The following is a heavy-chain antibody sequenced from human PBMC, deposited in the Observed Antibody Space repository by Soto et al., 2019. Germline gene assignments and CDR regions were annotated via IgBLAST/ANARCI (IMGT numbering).Heavy chain of an antibody. D-gene: IGHD3-3*01. Sequence: QVQLVQSGAEVTKLGASVKVSCKASGYTLTSYGISWVRQAPGQGLEWIGWISAYNGDTNYAQSLQGRVTMTTDTSTTTAYMELRSLRSDDTAVYYCATTSGYSYYYYGMDVWGQGTTVTVSS. CDR3: ATTSGYSYYYYGMDV. V-gene: IGHV1-18*01. CDR1: GYTLTSYG. J-gene: IGHJ6*02. CDR2: ISAYNGDT.